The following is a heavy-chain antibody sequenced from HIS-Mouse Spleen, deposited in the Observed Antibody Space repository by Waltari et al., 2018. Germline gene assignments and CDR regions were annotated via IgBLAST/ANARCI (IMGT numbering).Heavy chain of an antibody. V-gene: IGHV3-30*04. CDR1: GFAFGGVA. Sequence: QVQLVESGGGVVQPGRSLRLPCAAQGFAFGGVAMHWVRQAPGKGLEWVAVISYDGSNKYYADSVKGRFTISRDNSKTTLYLQMNSLRAEDTAVYYCARDRAYSSSSAFDIWGQGTMVTVSS. J-gene: IGHJ3*02. D-gene: IGHD6-6*01. CDR2: ISYDGSNK. CDR3: ARDRAYSSSSAFDI.